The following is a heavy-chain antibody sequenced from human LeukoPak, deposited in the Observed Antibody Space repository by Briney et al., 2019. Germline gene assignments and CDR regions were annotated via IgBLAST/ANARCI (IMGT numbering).Heavy chain of an antibody. V-gene: IGHV3-48*04. CDR1: GFTFNSYW. CDR2: ISSSGRTI. D-gene: IGHD6-13*01. J-gene: IGHJ5*02. CDR3: ARVGSSWYDWFDP. Sequence: GGSLRLSCAASGFTFNSYWMSWVRQAPGKGLEWVSYISSSGRTIYYADSVKGRFTISRDNAKNSLYLQMNSLRAEDTAVYYCARVGSSWYDWFDPWGQGTLVTVSS.